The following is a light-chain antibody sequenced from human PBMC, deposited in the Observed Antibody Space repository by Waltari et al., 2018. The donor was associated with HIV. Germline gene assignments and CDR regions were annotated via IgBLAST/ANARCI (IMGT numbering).Light chain of an antibody. J-gene: IGKJ2*01. V-gene: IGKV3-20*01. CDR1: QSVGSTF. Sequence: EIVLTQSPDTLSLSPGERATLSCRASQSVGSTFLAWYQQKPGQAPRLLVYGTSRRATGIPDRFSGSGSGTDFTLAISRREPEDFAVYYCQQYGDSPMYTFGQGTRLDIK. CDR2: GTS. CDR3: QQYGDSPMYT.